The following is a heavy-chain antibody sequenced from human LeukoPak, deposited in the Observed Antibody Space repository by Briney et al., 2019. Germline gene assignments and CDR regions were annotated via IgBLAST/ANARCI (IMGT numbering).Heavy chain of an antibody. V-gene: IGHV3-30-3*01. J-gene: IGHJ4*02. CDR1: GFTFSSYA. CDR2: ISYDGSNK. Sequence: GGSLRLSCAASGFTFSSYAMHWVRQAPGKGLEWVAVISYDGSNKYYADSVKGRFTISRDNPKNTLYLQMNSLRAEDTAVYYCARPVGYYSYFDYWGQGTLVTVSS. D-gene: IGHD3-22*01. CDR3: ARPVGYYSYFDY.